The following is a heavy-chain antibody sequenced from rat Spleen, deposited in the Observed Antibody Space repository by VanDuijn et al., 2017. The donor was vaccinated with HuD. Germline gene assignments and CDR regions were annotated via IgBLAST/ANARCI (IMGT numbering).Heavy chain of an antibody. CDR3: ARPCSRRYVMDA. J-gene: IGHJ4*01. Sequence: EVQLEESGGGLVQPGRSLKLSCAASGFTFRDYYMAWVRQAPKKGLEWVASISYEGSSNYYGDSVKGRFTIPRDNAKSTLYLQMNSLRSEDTATYYCARPCSRRYVMDAWGQGASVTVSS. V-gene: IGHV5-22*01. CDR1: GFTFRDYY. CDR2: ISYEGSSN. D-gene: IGHD1-2*01.